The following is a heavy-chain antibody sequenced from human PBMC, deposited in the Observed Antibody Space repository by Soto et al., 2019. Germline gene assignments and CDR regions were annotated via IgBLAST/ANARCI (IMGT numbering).Heavy chain of an antibody. Sequence: GGSLRLSCAASGLPFSSHAMSWVRQAPGKGLEWVSSISISGGNTYYADSVKGRFTISRDNSKNTLYLQMNSLRAEDTAVYYCARGWGSTSSPIDYWGQGTLVTAPQ. CDR2: ISISGGNT. V-gene: IGHV3-23*01. CDR3: ARGWGSTSSPIDY. CDR1: GLPFSSHA. D-gene: IGHD2-2*01. J-gene: IGHJ4*02.